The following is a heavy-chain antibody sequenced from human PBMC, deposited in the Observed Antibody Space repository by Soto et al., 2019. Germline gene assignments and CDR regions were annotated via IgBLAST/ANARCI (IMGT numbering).Heavy chain of an antibody. CDR1: GGTFSSYA. V-gene: IGHV1-69*12. CDR3: ATTKGGSQYYYYGMDV. J-gene: IGHJ6*02. Sequence: QVQLVQSGAEVKKPGSSVKVSCKASGGTFSSYAISWVRQAPGQGLEWMGGIIPMFGTADYAQKFQGRVTITADESTSTAYMELSSLRSDDTAVYYCATTKGGSQYYYYGMDVWGQGTTVTVSS. CDR2: IIPMFGTA. D-gene: IGHD3-10*01.